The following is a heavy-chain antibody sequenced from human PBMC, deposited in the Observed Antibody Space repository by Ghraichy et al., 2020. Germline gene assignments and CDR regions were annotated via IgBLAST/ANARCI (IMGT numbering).Heavy chain of an antibody. CDR1: GGTFSSYA. J-gene: IGHJ4*02. Sequence: SVKVSCKASGGTFSSYAISWVRQAPGQGLEWMGGIIPIFGTANYAQKFQGRVTITADESTSTAYMELSSLRSEDTAVYYCARDMAAAGTAFDYWGQGTLVTVSS. CDR3: ARDMAAAGTAFDY. D-gene: IGHD6-13*01. V-gene: IGHV1-69*13. CDR2: IIPIFGTA.